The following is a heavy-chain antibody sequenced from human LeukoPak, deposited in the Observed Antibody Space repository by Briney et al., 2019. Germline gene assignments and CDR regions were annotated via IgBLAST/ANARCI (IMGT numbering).Heavy chain of an antibody. Sequence: GGSLRLSCAASGFSFSGAWMSWVRQAPGKGPEWVANMKQDASEKYYFGALNGRFTIFRDNAKNSLYLQMNTLTVEDTALYFCVRDRNPRHSYFDLWGQGTLVTVSS. V-gene: IGHV3-7*01. J-gene: IGHJ4*03. CDR1: GFSFSGAW. D-gene: IGHD1-1*01. CDR3: VRDRNPRHSYFDL. CDR2: MKQDASEK.